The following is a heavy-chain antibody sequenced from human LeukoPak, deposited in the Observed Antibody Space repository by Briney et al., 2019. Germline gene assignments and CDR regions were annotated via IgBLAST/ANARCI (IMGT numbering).Heavy chain of an antibody. V-gene: IGHV4-61*05. Sequence: SETLSLTCTVSGGSISSSSYYWGWIRQPPGKGLEWIAYIYYSGSTSYNPSLKSRVTISVDASKNQFSLKLNSVTAADTAMYYCARLFHPALSGNYPFDYWGQGTLVTVSS. J-gene: IGHJ4*02. CDR3: ARLFHPALSGNYPFDY. CDR1: GGSISSSSYY. CDR2: IYYSGST. D-gene: IGHD1-26*01.